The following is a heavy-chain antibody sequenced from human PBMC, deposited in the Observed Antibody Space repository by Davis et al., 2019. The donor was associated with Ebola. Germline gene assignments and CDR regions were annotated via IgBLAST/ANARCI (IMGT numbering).Heavy chain of an antibody. CDR1: GGSTSSSNW. D-gene: IGHD1-26*01. CDR3: ARVGATTFNYDY. Sequence: MPSETLSLTCAVPGGSTSSSNWWSWVSQPPGKGLEWIGEIYHSGSTNYNPSLKSRVTISVDKSKNQFSLKLSSVTAADTSVYYCARVGATTFNYDYWGQGTLVTVSS. J-gene: IGHJ4*02. V-gene: IGHV4-4*02. CDR2: IYHSGST.